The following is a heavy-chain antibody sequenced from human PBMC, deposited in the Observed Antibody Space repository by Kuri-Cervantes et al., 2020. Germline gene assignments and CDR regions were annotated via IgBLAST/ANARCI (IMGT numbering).Heavy chain of an antibody. J-gene: IGHJ4*02. V-gene: IGHV5-51*01. CDR3: ARHDAWGSNGYNYLEGIKY. D-gene: IGHD3-16*01. Sequence: KVSCKGSGYTFTTYPIGRVRQLPGKGLEWMGIIHPIDSDTTYSPSFQGQVTISADKSISTAYLQWSSLKASDAAMYYCARHDAWGSNGYNYLEGIKYWGQGTLVTVSS. CDR2: IHPIDSDT. CDR1: GYTFTTYP.